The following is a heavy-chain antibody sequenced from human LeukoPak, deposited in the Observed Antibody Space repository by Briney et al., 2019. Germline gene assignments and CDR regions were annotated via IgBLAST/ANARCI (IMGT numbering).Heavy chain of an antibody. CDR3: ARLRGEWLRLYYFDY. Sequence: SETLSLTCAVYGGSFSGYYWSWIRQPPGKGLEWIGEINHSGSTNYNPSLKSRVTISVDTSKNQFSLKLSSVTAADTAVYYCARLRGEWLRLYYFDYWGQGTLVTVSS. D-gene: IGHD5-12*01. J-gene: IGHJ4*02. CDR1: GGSFSGYY. CDR2: INHSGST. V-gene: IGHV4-34*01.